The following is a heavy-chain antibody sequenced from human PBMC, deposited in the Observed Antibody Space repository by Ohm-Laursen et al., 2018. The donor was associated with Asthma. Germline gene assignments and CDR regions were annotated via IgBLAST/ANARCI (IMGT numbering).Heavy chain of an antibody. D-gene: IGHD5-18*01. Sequence: LSLTCTVSGGSLSSGDYYWSWIRQPPGKGLEWIGYIYYSGSTYYNPSLKSRVTISVDTSKNQFSLKLSSVTAADTAVYYCARVYSYLDYGMDYWGQGTLVTVSS. CDR1: GGSLSSGDYY. J-gene: IGHJ4*02. CDR2: IYYSGST. V-gene: IGHV4-30-4*01. CDR3: ARVYSYLDYGMDY.